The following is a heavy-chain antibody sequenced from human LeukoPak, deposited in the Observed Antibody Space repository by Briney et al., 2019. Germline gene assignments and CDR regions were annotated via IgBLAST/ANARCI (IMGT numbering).Heavy chain of an antibody. Sequence: PSETLSLTCAVCGGSFSGYYWSWIRQPPGKGLEWIGEINHSGSTNYNPSLKSRVTISVDTSKNQFSLKLSSVTAADTAVYYCATHEGGVVDPWGQGTLVTVSS. CDR1: GGSFSGYY. CDR3: ATHEGGVVDP. CDR2: INHSGST. D-gene: IGHD2-8*02. J-gene: IGHJ5*02. V-gene: IGHV4-34*01.